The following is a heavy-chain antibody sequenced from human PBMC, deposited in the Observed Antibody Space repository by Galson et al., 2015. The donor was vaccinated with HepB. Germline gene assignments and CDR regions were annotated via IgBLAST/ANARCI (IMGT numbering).Heavy chain of an antibody. Sequence: SVKVSCKASGYTFTSYYMHWVRQAPGQGLEWMGIINPSGGSTSYAQKFQGRVTMTRDTSTSTVYMELSSLRSEDTAVYYCARSVSSSWYGGTMDVWGQGTTVTVSS. D-gene: IGHD6-13*01. CDR3: ARSVSSSWYGGTMDV. J-gene: IGHJ6*02. CDR1: GYTFTSYY. V-gene: IGHV1-46*03. CDR2: INPSGGST.